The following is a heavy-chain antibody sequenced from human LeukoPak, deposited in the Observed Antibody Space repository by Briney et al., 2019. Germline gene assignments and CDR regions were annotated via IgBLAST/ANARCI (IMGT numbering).Heavy chain of an antibody. V-gene: IGHV1-18*01. CDR1: GYEFSSYG. CDR2: ISAYNGKT. D-gene: IGHD3-16*02. Sequence: ASVNVSCKASGYEFSSYGISWVRQAPGQGLEWMGWISAYNGKTKYAEKFQGRLTMTTETSTSTAYMELRSLTSADTAVYYCAKGSTRDDYVRGSYRYSRRGLDIWGQGTLVTASS. CDR3: AKGSTRDDYVRGSYRYSRRGLDI. J-gene: IGHJ3*02.